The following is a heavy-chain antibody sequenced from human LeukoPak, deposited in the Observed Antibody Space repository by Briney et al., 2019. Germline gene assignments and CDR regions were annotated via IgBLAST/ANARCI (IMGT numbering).Heavy chain of an antibody. CDR1: AFTSSSYA. J-gene: IGHJ4*02. Sequence: VGPLRFSCAASAFTSSSYAMHRVRQAPGKGLEWVTAISYDGSNKYYEDSVKVRFTIYRANSKNTMYLQMHSPNAEDTAVYYCARDSDDPPFDYWGQGTLVTVSS. D-gene: IGHD1-1*01. CDR3: ARDSDDPPFDY. CDR2: ISYDGSNK. V-gene: IGHV3-30-3*01.